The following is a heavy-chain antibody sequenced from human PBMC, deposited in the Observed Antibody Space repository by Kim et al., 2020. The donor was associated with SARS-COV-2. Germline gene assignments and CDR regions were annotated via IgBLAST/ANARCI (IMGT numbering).Heavy chain of an antibody. J-gene: IGHJ6*02. CDR2: IIPIFGTA. Sequence: SVKVSCKASGGTFSSYAISWVRQAPGQGLEWMGGIIPIFGTANYAQKFQGRVTITADESTSTAYMELSSLRSEDTAVYYCATPYDSSGPTEGALLYYGMDVWGQGTTVTVSS. D-gene: IGHD3-22*01. CDR3: ATPYDSSGPTEGALLYYGMDV. V-gene: IGHV1-69*13. CDR1: GGTFSSYA.